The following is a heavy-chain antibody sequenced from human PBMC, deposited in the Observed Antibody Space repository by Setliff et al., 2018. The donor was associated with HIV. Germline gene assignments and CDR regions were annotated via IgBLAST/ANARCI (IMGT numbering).Heavy chain of an antibody. V-gene: IGHV3-11*06. J-gene: IGHJ4*02. CDR3: ASGYHYDTSGNFDLPFGY. D-gene: IGHD3-22*01. CDR2: ISSASSAT. CDR1: GFTFSDYY. Sequence: LRLSCAASGFTFSDYYMSWIRQAPGKGLEWISYISSASSATDYADSVKGRFTVSRDNARNSLFLEMNSLRADDTAVYYCASGYHYDTSGNFDLPFGYWGQGTLVTVSS.